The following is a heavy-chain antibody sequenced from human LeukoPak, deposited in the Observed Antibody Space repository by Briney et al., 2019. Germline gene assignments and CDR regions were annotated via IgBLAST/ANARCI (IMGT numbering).Heavy chain of an antibody. CDR1: GFTFSSYA. Sequence: PGRSLRLSCAASGFTFSSYAMHWVRQAPGKGLEWVSYISSSGSTIYYADSVKGRFTISRDNAKNSLYLQMNSLRAEDTAVYYCARDYEVYDSSGYYYYWGQGTLVTVSS. CDR2: ISSSGSTI. CDR3: ARDYEVYDSSGYYYY. V-gene: IGHV3-48*04. J-gene: IGHJ4*02. D-gene: IGHD3-22*01.